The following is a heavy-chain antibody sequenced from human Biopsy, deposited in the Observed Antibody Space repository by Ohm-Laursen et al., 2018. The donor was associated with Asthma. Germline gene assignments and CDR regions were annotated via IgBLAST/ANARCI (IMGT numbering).Heavy chain of an antibody. J-gene: IGHJ3*01. Sequence: VASVTASCTASGYNFISFAIHWGHQAPGQRLEWMGWVNTGNGDTKYSQKFQGRVTITRDTSASTAYMELRSLRSEDTATYYCARTYYDFLTGQVKDVFGVWGQGTMVTVSS. CDR3: ARTYYDFLTGQVKDVFGV. CDR2: VNTGNGDT. CDR1: GYNFISFA. V-gene: IGHV1-3*04. D-gene: IGHD3-9*01.